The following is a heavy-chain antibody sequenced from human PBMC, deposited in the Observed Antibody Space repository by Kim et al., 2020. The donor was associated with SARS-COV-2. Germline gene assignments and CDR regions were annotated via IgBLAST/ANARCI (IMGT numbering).Heavy chain of an antibody. D-gene: IGHD1-1*01. CDR1: GGSISSSSYY. V-gene: IGHV4-39*01. CDR2: IYYSGST. Sequence: SETLSLTCTVSGGSISSSSYYWGWIRQPPGKGLEWIGSIYYSGSTYYNPSLKSRVTISVDTSKNQFSLKLSSVTAADTAVYYCARLRTGTDYYYYYYGMDVWGQGTTVTVSS. J-gene: IGHJ6*02. CDR3: ARLRTGTDYYYYYYGMDV.